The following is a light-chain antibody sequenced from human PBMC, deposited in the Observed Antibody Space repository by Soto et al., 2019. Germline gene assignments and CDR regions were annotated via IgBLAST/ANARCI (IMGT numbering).Light chain of an antibody. CDR1: QSVSTN. J-gene: IGKJ5*01. CDR3: HQYNNWRT. CDR2: GAS. Sequence: PATLSLSPGERATLSCRASQSVSTNLAWYQQRPGQAPRLLIYGASARATGIPARFSVSGAGTEFTLTISSLKSEDFAVDYCHQYNNWRTFGQGTRLEIK. V-gene: IGKV3-15*01.